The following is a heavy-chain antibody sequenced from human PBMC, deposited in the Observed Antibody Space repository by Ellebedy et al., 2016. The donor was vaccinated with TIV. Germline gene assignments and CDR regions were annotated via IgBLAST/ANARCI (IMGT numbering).Heavy chain of an antibody. V-gene: IGHV1-46*02. D-gene: IGHD2-15*01. J-gene: IGHJ6*02. CDR2: INPSGGST. CDR1: GYTFNSYY. CDR3: AGGRYCSGGSCYSVNSYYYGMDV. Sequence: AASVKVSCKASGYTFNSYYMHWVRQAPGQGLEWMGIINPSGGSTSYAQKFQGRVTMTRDTSTSTVYMELSSLRTEDTAVYNCAGGRYCSGGSCYSVNSYYYGMDVWGQGTTVTVSS.